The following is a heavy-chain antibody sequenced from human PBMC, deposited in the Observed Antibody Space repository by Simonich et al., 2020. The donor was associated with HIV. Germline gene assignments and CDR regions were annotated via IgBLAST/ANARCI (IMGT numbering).Heavy chain of an antibody. CDR2: INHRGST. D-gene: IGHD4-17*01. CDR1: GGSLSGYY. V-gene: IGHV4-34*01. Sequence: QVQLQQWGAGLLKPSETLSLTCAVYGGSLSGYYWSWIRQPPGKGLEWIGEINHRGSTNYNPSLKSRVTISVDTSKNQFALKLSSVTAADTAVYYCARRHPTTVTTPYFDYWGQGTLVTVSS. J-gene: IGHJ4*02. CDR3: ARRHPTTVTTPYFDY.